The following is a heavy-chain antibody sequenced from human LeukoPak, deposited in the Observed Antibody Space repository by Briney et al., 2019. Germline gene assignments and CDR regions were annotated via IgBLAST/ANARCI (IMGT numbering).Heavy chain of an antibody. CDR2: IYYSGST. CDR1: GGSISSYY. V-gene: IGHV4-59*01. Sequence: SETLSLTCTVSGGSISSYYWSWIRQPPGKGLEWIGYIYYSGSTNYNPSLKSRVTISVDTSKNQFSLKLSSVTAADTAVYYCARGTGVRGVINFDYWGQGTLVTVSS. J-gene: IGHJ4*02. CDR3: ARGTGVRGVINFDY. D-gene: IGHD3-10*01.